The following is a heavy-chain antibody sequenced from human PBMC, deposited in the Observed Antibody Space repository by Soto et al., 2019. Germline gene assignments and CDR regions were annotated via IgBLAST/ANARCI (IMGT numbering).Heavy chain of an antibody. CDR1: GYTFTGYY. V-gene: IGHV1-2*04. D-gene: IGHD3-10*01. J-gene: IGHJ4*02. Sequence: ASVKVSCKASGYTFTGYYMHWVRQAPGQGLEWMGWINPDSGGTKYAQKFQGWVTMTRDTSISTAYMELRRLTFDDTAVYYCARDWRYGELDWGQGTLVTVSS. CDR2: INPDSGGT. CDR3: ARDWRYGELD.